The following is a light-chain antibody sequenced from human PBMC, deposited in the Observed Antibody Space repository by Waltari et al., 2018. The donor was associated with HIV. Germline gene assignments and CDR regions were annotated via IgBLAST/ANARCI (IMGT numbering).Light chain of an antibody. CDR1: QSVSDY. Sequence: EIVLTQSPVTLSLSPGDRATLSCSPKQSVSDYLAWYQQKLGQAPRLLIYDASHRATGIPARFSGGGSGTDFTLTISNVEPEDFAVYYCQQRGNWPPITFGQGTRLEIK. CDR3: QQRGNWPPIT. CDR2: DAS. J-gene: IGKJ5*01. V-gene: IGKV3-11*01.